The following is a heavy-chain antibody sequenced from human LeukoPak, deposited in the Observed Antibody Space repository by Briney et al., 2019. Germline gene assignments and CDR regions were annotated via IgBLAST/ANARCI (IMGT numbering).Heavy chain of an antibody. CDR1: GYTFTNYY. J-gene: IGHJ4*02. D-gene: IGHD3-16*01. Sequence: ASVKVSCKASGYTFTNYYIHWVRQAPGQGLEWVGMINPSGGRTSYARRFQGRVTVTTDTSTSTVCMQLSSLASEDTAVYYCARERRAWGEDFWGQGTLVTVSS. CDR3: ARERRAWGEDF. CDR2: INPSGGRT. V-gene: IGHV1-46*01.